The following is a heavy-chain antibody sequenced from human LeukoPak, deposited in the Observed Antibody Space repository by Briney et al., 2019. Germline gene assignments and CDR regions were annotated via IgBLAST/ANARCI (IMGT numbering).Heavy chain of an antibody. Sequence: PGGSLRLSCAASGFTFSSYAMSWVRQAPGKGLEWVSAISGSGGSTYYADSVKGRFTISRDNAKNSLYLQMNSLRAEDTAVYYCARTYYYDSSGYPHGAFDIWGQGTMVTVSS. J-gene: IGHJ3*02. CDR2: ISGSGGST. D-gene: IGHD3-22*01. CDR1: GFTFSSYA. V-gene: IGHV3-23*01. CDR3: ARTYYYDSSGYPHGAFDI.